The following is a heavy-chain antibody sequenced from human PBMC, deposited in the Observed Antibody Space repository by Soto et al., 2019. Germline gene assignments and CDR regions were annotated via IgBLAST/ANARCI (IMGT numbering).Heavy chain of an antibody. V-gene: IGHV3-53*01. Sequence: GGSLRHSWAASGFIVSSNAMTWVRQAPGKGLEWVSLIYVSGTTSYADSVKGRFTISRDDYKNTLYLQMNTMRVEDTAVYYCARSYKWSGLFDYWGQGTLVTVSS. J-gene: IGHJ4*02. D-gene: IGHD1-20*01. CDR1: GFIVSSNA. CDR3: ARSYKWSGLFDY. CDR2: IYVSGTT.